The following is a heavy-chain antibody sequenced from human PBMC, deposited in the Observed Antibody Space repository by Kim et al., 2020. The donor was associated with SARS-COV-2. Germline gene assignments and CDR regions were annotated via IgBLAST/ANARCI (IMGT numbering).Heavy chain of an antibody. J-gene: IGHJ4*02. D-gene: IGHD3-10*01. CDR2: YNGNT. CDR3: ASGGFDY. V-gene: IGHV1-18*01. Sequence: YNGNTNYAQKLQGRVTMTTDTSTSTAYMELRSLRSDDTAVYYCASGGFDYWGQGTLVTVSS.